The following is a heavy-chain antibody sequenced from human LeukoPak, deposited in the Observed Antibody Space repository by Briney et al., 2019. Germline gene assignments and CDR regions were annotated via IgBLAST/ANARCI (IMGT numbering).Heavy chain of an antibody. CDR2: ISAYNGNT. CDR1: GYTFTSYG. D-gene: IGHD2-2*01. V-gene: IGHV1-18*04. CDR3: ARSTGDLGYCSSTSCYLPYNWFDP. J-gene: IGHJ5*02. Sequence: ASVKVSCKASGYTFTSYGISGVRQAPGQGLEWMGWISAYNGNTNYAQKLQGRVTMTTDTSTSTAYMELRSLRSDDTAVYYCARSTGDLGYCSSTSCYLPYNWFDPWGQGTLVTVSS.